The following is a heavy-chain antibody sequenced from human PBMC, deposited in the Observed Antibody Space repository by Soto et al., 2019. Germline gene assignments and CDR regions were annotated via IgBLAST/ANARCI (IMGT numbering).Heavy chain of an antibody. CDR2: IYYTGSP. V-gene: IGHV4-59*01. CDR1: GDSINNYY. D-gene: IGHD6-13*01. J-gene: IGHJ4*02. Sequence: SETLSLTCTVSGDSINNYYWSWIRQPPGKRLEWIGYIYYTGSPTYNPSLESRVTMSVDTSKNQFSLKLNSVNAADTAVYYCAKYRRTEAEGFTLDYWGRGTLVTVSS. CDR3: AKYRRTEAEGFTLDY.